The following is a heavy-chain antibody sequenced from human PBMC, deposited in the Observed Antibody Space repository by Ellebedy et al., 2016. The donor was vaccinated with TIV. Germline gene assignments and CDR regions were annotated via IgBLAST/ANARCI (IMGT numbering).Heavy chain of an antibody. CDR3: ARDLHYYGSSGYYLGDAFDI. CDR1: GFTFSDHY. D-gene: IGHD3-22*01. Sequence: PGGSLRLSCAASGFTFSDHYMDWVRQAPGKGLEWVGRTRDKTNSYTTEYAASVKGRFTISRDDSKNSLYLQMNSLKTEDTAVYYCARDLHYYGSSGYYLGDAFDIWGQGTMVTVSS. V-gene: IGHV3-72*01. J-gene: IGHJ3*02. CDR2: TRDKTNSYTT.